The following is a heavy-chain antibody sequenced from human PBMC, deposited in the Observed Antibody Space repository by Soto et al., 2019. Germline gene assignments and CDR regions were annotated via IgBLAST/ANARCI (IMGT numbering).Heavy chain of an antibody. CDR1: GYXFGSSL. CDR2: IKPGTSDI. V-gene: IGHV5-51*01. J-gene: IGHJ4*02. Sequence: PXEXLKNYCKCVGYXFGSSLLVWVRQMPGKGLELMGIIKPGTSDIRYSPSCRGHVTISAAEAVSTAYMKWSSLKASDTAMYYCARQLSHICDSWGQGTLVTVSS. CDR3: ARQLSHICDS. D-gene: IGHD3-3*02.